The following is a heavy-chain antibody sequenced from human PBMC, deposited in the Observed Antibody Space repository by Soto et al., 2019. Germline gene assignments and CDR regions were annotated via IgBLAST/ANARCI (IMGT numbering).Heavy chain of an antibody. V-gene: IGHV3-21*01. D-gene: IGHD3-3*02. J-gene: IGHJ4*02. CDR3: ARDQPSIAYYFDS. CDR2: ITSSSTYI. CDR1: GFTFSDYS. Sequence: EVQLVESGGGLGKPGGSLRLSCAASGFTFSDYSMNWVRQAPGKGLEWVSSITSSSTYIYYADSVEGRFTISRDNAKKSLYLQMNGLTAEDTAVYYCARDQPSIAYYFDSWGQGTLVTVSS.